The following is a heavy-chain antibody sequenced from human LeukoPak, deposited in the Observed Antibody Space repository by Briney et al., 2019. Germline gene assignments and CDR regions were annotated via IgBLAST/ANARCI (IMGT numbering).Heavy chain of an antibody. CDR1: GYTFTSYD. CDR3: ARPYYYDSSGYYPDAFDI. CDR2: IIPILGIA. J-gene: IGHJ3*02. Sequence: GASVKVSCKASGYTFTSYDISWVRQAPGQGLEWMGRIIPILGIANYAQKFQGRVTITADKSTSTAYMELSSLRSEDTAVYYCARPYYYDSSGYYPDAFDIWGQGTMVTVSS. D-gene: IGHD3-22*01. V-gene: IGHV1-69*04.